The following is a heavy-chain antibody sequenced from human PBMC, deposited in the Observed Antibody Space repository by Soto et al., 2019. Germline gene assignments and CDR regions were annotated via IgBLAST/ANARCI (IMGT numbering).Heavy chain of an antibody. J-gene: IGHJ4*02. V-gene: IGHV3-15*01. Sequence: KSGGSLRLSCAVSGFTFSDAWMSWVRQAPGKGLEWVGRIKKKTDGGTANYPAPVKGRFTISRDDSENMLYLQMNSLKTEDTAVYYCTTVTVVDIHSDYWGQGTQVTVSS. CDR3: TTVTVVDIHSDY. CDR2: IKKKTDGGTA. D-gene: IGHD2-15*01. CDR1: GFTFSDAW.